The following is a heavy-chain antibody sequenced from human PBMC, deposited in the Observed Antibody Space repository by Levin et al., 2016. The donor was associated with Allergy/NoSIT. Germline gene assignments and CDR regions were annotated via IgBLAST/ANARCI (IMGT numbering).Heavy chain of an antibody. Sequence: GESLKISCAASGFTFSSYSMNWVRQAPGKGLEWVSSISSSSSYIYYADSVKGRFTISRDNAKNSLYLQMNSLRAEDTAVYYCARDPRQTNRSYYFDYWGQGTLVTVSS. CDR1: GFTFSSYS. J-gene: IGHJ4*02. CDR2: ISSSSSYI. D-gene: IGHD1-14*01. CDR3: ARDPRQTNRSYYFDY. V-gene: IGHV3-21*01.